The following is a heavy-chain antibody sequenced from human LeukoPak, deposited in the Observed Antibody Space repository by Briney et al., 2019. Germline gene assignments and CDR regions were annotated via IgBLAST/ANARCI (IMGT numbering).Heavy chain of an antibody. D-gene: IGHD5-24*01. V-gene: IGHV4-61*02. Sequence: SQTLSLTCTVSGGSISSGSYYWSWIRQPAGKGLEWIGRIYTSGSTYYNPSLKSRVTISVDRSKNQFSLKLSSVTAADTAVYYCATELRRDGYNWDAFDIWGQGTMVTVSS. CDR2: IYTSGST. CDR1: GGSISSGSYY. J-gene: IGHJ3*02. CDR3: ATELRRDGYNWDAFDI.